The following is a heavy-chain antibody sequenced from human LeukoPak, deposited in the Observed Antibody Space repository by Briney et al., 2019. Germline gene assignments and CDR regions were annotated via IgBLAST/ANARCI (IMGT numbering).Heavy chain of an antibody. J-gene: IGHJ3*02. CDR3: ARDEGDSSAFDI. V-gene: IGHV3-23*01. CDR2: ISGSGGST. D-gene: IGHD2-21*02. Sequence: GGSLRLSCAASGFTFSSYAMSWVRQAPGKGLEWASAISGSGGSTYYADSVKGRFTISRDNAKNSLYLQMNSLRAEDTAVYYCARDEGDSSAFDIWGQGTMVTVSS. CDR1: GFTFSSYA.